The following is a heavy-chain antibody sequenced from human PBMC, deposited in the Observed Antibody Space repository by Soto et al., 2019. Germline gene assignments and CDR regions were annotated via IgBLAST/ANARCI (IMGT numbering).Heavy chain of an antibody. CDR1: GFTFRNNA. V-gene: IGHV3-23*01. CDR2: LLRSGSSA. D-gene: IGHD4-17*01. CDR3: AKDAISGDGIWLMDS. J-gene: IGHJ5*02. Sequence: AGSLRLSCAASGFTFRNNAMTWARQAPGKGLEWVSSLLRSGSSAYYADSERGRFSISSDTSANSLYLQMDILRAEDTAIYYCAKDAISGDGIWLMDSWGQGTVVTVS.